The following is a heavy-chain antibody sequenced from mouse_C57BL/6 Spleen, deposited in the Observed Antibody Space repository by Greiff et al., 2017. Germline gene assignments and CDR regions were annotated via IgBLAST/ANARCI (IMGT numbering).Heavy chain of an antibody. CDR1: GYSFTDYN. V-gene: IGHV1-39*01. J-gene: IGHJ4*01. CDR2: INPNYGTT. D-gene: IGHD3-2*02. CDR3: ARSTAQATYYAMDY. Sequence: VQLKQSGPELVKPGASVMISCKASGYSFTDYNMNWVKQSNGKSLEWIGVINPNYGTTSYNQKFKGKATLTVDQSSSTAYMQLNSLTSEDSAVYYCARSTAQATYYAMDYWGQGTSVTVSS.